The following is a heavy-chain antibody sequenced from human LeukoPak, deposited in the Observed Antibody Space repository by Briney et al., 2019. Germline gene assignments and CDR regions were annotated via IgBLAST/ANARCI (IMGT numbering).Heavy chain of an antibody. D-gene: IGHD3-10*02. CDR1: GFTFSDYW. J-gene: IGHJ4*02. Sequence: GGSLRLSCTASGFTFSDYWMYWVRQAPGKGLMWVSRIHTDGSITNYADSVKGRFTVSRDNAKNTLNMQMSGLRAEDTAVYYFARLFSDYYVSFDSWGRGTLVTVSS. CDR2: IHTDGSIT. CDR3: ARLFSDYYVSFDS. V-gene: IGHV3-74*01.